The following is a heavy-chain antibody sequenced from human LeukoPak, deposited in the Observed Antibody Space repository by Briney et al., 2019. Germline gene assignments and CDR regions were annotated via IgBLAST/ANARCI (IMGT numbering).Heavy chain of an antibody. D-gene: IGHD6-13*01. CDR1: GFTFSSYA. CDR3: AKGHIAAAGTRAAFGI. Sequence: PGGSLRLSCAASGFTFSSYAMSWVRQAPGKGLEWVSAISGSGGSTYYADSVKGRFTISRDNSKNTLYLQMNSLRAEDTAVYYCAKGHIAAAGTRAAFGIWGQGTMVTVSS. V-gene: IGHV3-23*01. CDR2: ISGSGGST. J-gene: IGHJ3*02.